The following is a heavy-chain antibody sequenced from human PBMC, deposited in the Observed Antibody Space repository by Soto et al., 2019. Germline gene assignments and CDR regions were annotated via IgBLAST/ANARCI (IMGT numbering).Heavy chain of an antibody. CDR1: GGSIDDYY. CDR2: ISDRGTT. J-gene: IGHJ5*02. Sequence: LSLTCTVFGGSIDDYYWSWILQSPGKGLEWIGHISDRGTTDYNPSLKSRVTISVDRSKKQFSLKVTSVTAADTAVYYCARDRWTARANWFDPWGQGTLVTVSS. D-gene: IGHD3-16*02. V-gene: IGHV4-59*01. CDR3: ARDRWTARANWFDP.